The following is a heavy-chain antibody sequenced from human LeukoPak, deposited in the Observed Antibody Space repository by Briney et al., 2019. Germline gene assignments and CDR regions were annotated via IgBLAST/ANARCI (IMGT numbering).Heavy chain of an antibody. CDR2: IYWSGGST. CDR1: GFTFDAYA. Sequence: GGSLRLSCAASGFTFDAYAMTWLRQAPGKGLEWVSGIYWSGGSTGYADSVRGRFTISRDNAKNSLYLQMNNLRAEDTALYYCARVRSGGWYDPVDYWGQGTLVTVSS. J-gene: IGHJ4*02. CDR3: ARVRSGGWYDPVDY. V-gene: IGHV3-20*04. D-gene: IGHD6-19*01.